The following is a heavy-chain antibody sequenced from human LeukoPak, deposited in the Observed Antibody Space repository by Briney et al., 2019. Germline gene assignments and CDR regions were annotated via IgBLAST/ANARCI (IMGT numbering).Heavy chain of an antibody. Sequence: GASVKVSCKASGYTFTSYGISWVRQAPGQGLEWMGWISAYNGNTNYAQKLQGRVTMTTDTSTSTAYMELRSLRSDDTAVYYCAARARITGTTYYYGMDVWGQGTTVTVSS. CDR3: AARARITGTTYYYGMDV. CDR1: GYTFTSYG. V-gene: IGHV1-18*01. CDR2: ISAYNGNT. D-gene: IGHD1-20*01. J-gene: IGHJ6*02.